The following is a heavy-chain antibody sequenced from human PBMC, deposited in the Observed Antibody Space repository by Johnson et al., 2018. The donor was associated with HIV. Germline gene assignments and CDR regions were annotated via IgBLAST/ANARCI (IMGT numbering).Heavy chain of an antibody. Sequence: QMMLVESGGGLVKPGGSLKLSCAVSGFTFSDHYMSWIRQTPGKGLQWVSYISGSGSIIYSTDSVQGRFTISRDNVKNSLYLQMNSLSAEDTALYYCARENLGAFDIWGQGTMVTVSS. CDR1: GFTFSDHY. J-gene: IGHJ3*02. D-gene: IGHD1-14*01. CDR3: ARENLGAFDI. CDR2: ISGSGSII. V-gene: IGHV3-11*01.